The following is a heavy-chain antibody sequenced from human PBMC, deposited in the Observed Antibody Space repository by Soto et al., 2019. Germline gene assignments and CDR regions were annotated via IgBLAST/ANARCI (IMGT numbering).Heavy chain of an antibody. D-gene: IGHD3-22*01. Sequence: VKVSCKASGYTFTSYYMHWVRQAPGQGLEWMGIINPSGGSTSYAQKFQGRVTMTRDTSTSTVYMELSSLRSEDTAVYYCAANYDSSGYLEVYFDYWGQGTLVTVSS. V-gene: IGHV1-46*01. CDR2: INPSGGST. J-gene: IGHJ4*02. CDR3: AANYDSSGYLEVYFDY. CDR1: GYTFTSYY.